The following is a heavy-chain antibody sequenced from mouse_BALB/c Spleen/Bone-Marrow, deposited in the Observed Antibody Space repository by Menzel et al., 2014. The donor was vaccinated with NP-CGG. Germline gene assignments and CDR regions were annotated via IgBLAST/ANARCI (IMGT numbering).Heavy chain of an antibody. D-gene: IGHD2-1*01. Sequence: EVKLMESGGGSEQPGGSLRLSCATSGFTLTDYYMSWVRQPPGKALEWMGFIRNKAKGSTTDYSASVKGRFTISCDNSQSILYLRINSQRTEDSATYYCARDIEGNSSSWSLDIWGAGTTVTVSS. CDR1: GFTLTDYY. CDR3: ARDIEGNSSSWSLDI. V-gene: IGHV7-3*02. J-gene: IGHJ1*01. CDR2: IRNKAKGSTT.